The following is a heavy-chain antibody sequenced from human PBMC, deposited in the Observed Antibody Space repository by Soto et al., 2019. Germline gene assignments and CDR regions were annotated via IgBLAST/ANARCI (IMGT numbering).Heavy chain of an antibody. CDR2: IKQDGSEK. Sequence: EVQLVGSGGGLVQPGGSLRLSCVASGFTFRTYWMTWVRQAPGKGLEWVANIKQDGSEKYCVDSVRGRLTISRDNAKDTVYLQMNRLRIEDTAVYYAARDGLYCTYANCRGDAYDVWAQGTMVTVSS. D-gene: IGHD2-8*01. V-gene: IGHV3-7*04. CDR1: GFTFRTYW. J-gene: IGHJ3*01. CDR3: ARDGLYCTYANCRGDAYDV.